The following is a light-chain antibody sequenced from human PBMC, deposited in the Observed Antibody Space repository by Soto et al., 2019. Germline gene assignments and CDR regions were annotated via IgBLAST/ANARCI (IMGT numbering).Light chain of an antibody. Sequence: DIVMTQSPLSLPVTPGEPASISCRSSQSLLHSDGYNYLDWYLQKPGQSPQLLIFLGSNRASGVPARFSGSGSGTDFTLTISRVEAEDFGVYFCMQALQTPWTFGQGTQVEVK. J-gene: IGKJ1*01. V-gene: IGKV2-28*01. CDR2: LGS. CDR1: QSLLHSDGYNY. CDR3: MQALQTPWT.